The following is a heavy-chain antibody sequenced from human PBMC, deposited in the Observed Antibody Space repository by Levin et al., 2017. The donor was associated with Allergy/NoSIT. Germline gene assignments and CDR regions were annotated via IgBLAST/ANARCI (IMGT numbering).Heavy chain of an antibody. D-gene: IGHD3-22*01. CDR1: GFTFSNDV. V-gene: IGHV3-23*01. J-gene: IGHJ4*02. CDR2: ISGSGGTT. Sequence: VASVKVSCAASGFTFSNDVMGWVRQAPGKGLEWVSAISGSGGTTNYADSVKGRFTISRDNSKNTLDLQMSSLRAEDTAVYYCAKGHVYDTNGYSIFHYWGQGTLVTVSS. CDR3: AKGHVYDTNGYSIFHY.